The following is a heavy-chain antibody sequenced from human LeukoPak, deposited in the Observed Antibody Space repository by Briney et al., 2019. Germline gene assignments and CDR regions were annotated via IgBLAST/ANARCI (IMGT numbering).Heavy chain of an antibody. J-gene: IGHJ5*02. V-gene: IGHV3-11*06. Sequence: GGSLRLSCAAPGFTFSDYYMSWIRQAPGKRLQWVSYISSSSSYTNYADSVKGRFTISRDNAKNSLYLQMNSLRAEDTAVYYCARAHSSSWYADWFDPWGQGTLVTVSS. CDR2: ISSSSSYT. D-gene: IGHD6-13*01. CDR3: ARAHSSSWYADWFDP. CDR1: GFTFSDYY.